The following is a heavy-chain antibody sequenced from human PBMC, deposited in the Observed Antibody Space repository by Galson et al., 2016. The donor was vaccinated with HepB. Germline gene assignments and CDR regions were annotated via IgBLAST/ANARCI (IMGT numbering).Heavy chain of an antibody. Sequence: SLRLSCAASGFTFSRYTMNWVRQAPGKGLEWVSSITTSGHYIYYADSVKGRFTISRDNGQSSLYLQMNILRAEDTAVYYCARDTKIVVVPAARNWFDPWGQGTLVTVSS. D-gene: IGHD2-2*01. J-gene: IGHJ5*02. CDR1: GFTFSRYT. CDR2: ITTSGHYI. V-gene: IGHV3-21*01. CDR3: ARDTKIVVVPAARNWFDP.